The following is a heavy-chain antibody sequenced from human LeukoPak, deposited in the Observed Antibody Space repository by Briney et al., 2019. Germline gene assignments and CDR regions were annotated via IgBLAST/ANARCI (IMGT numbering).Heavy chain of an antibody. CDR3: AKDSRYGYQWDYDY. D-gene: IGHD5-18*01. CDR2: ISGSGATT. V-gene: IGHV3-23*01. CDR1: RFTFSTYW. Sequence: GGSLRLSCAASRFTFSTYWMHWVRQAPGKGLEWVSTISGSGATTYYADSVNGRFTISRDNSKNTLYLQMNSLRAEDTAVYYCAKDSRYGYQWDYDYWGQGTPVTVSS. J-gene: IGHJ4*02.